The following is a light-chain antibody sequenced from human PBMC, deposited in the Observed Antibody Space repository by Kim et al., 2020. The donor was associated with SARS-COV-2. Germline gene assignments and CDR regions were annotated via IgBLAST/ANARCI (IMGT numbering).Light chain of an antibody. J-gene: IGKJ1*01. CDR2: GAP. CDR1: QSLSINY. Sequence: SPGERATLSCRASQSLSINYLAWYQQTPGQAPRLVIDGAPSRAAGIPDRFSGSGSGTDFTLTISRLEPDDFAVYYCQQYGSSPWTFGPGTKVDIK. CDR3: QQYGSSPWT. V-gene: IGKV3-20*01.